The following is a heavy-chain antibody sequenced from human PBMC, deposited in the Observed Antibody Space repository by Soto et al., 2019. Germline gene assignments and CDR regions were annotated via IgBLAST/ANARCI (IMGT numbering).Heavy chain of an antibody. CDR1: GFTVSSNY. J-gene: IGHJ5*01. Sequence: DVQLVESGGGLVQPGGSLRLSCAASGFTVSSNYMSWIRQAPGKGLEWVSAIYSGGSTFYADSVKGRFTISRDTSKNTLYLQVDSLRAEDTAVYYCARDRDSSSWFGYWGQGTLVTVSS. CDR3: ARDRDSSSWFGY. V-gene: IGHV3-66*01. D-gene: IGHD6-13*01. CDR2: IYSGGST.